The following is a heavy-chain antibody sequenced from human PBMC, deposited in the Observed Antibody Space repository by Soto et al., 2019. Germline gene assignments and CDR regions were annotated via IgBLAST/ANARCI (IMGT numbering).Heavy chain of an antibody. CDR3: ARTVGAAYYFDF. V-gene: IGHV4-4*07. D-gene: IGHD6-13*01. J-gene: IGHJ4*02. Sequence: PSETLSLTCNVSGGSISRYYWSWIRQPAGKGLEWIGRVWTSGSTNYNPSLKSRVTMSIDTSNNHFSLKLNSVTAADTAVYYCARTVGAAYYFDFWGQGTLVTVSS. CDR2: VWTSGST. CDR1: GGSISRYY.